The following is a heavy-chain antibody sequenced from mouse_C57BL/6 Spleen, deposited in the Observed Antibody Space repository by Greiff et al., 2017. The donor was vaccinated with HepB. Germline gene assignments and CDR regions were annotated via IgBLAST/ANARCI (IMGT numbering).Heavy chain of an antibody. J-gene: IGHJ4*01. Sequence: QVQLQQSGAELVRPGASVKLSCKASGYTFTDYYINWVKQRPGQGLEWIARIYPGSGNTYYNEKFKGKATLTAEKSSSTSYMQLSSLTSEYSAVYFCARNYGISYDAMDYWGQGTSVTDSS. CDR2: IYPGSGNT. CDR1: GYTFTDYY. CDR3: ARNYGISYDAMDY. V-gene: IGHV1-76*01. D-gene: IGHD1-1*01.